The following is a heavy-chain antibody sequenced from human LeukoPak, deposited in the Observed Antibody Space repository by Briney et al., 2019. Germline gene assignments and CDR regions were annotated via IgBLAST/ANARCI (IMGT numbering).Heavy chain of an antibody. J-gene: IGHJ4*02. CDR1: GYTFTDYY. D-gene: IGHD4-11*01. Sequence: ASVKVSCKTSGYTFTDYYIHWVRQAPGQGLAGMGWINPNSGEPNSAQKFQGRVTMTGDTSISTAYMELRRVTSDDTAVYYCARDRDYSNTERGFDYWGQGTLVTVSS. V-gene: IGHV1-2*02. CDR3: ARDRDYSNTERGFDY. CDR2: INPNSGEP.